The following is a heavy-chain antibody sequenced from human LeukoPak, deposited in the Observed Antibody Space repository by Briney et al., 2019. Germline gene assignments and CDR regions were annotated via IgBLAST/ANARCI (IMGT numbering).Heavy chain of an antibody. V-gene: IGHV3-23*01. CDR2: ITGSGRDT. CDR3: AKGSDEHCTGITCYPFDY. J-gene: IGHJ4*02. Sequence: GGSLRLSCAASEFTFDNYAMNWVRQAPGKRQEWVSSITGSGRDTYYADSVKGRFTISRDNSKSTLYLQMNSLRAEDTAVYYCAKGSDEHCTGITCYPFDYWGQGTLVTVSS. D-gene: IGHD2-8*02. CDR1: EFTFDNYA.